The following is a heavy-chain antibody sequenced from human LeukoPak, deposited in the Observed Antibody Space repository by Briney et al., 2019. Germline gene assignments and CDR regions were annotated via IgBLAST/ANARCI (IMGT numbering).Heavy chain of an antibody. Sequence: PGGSLRLSCAASGFTFEDYGMHWVRQAPGKGLEWVSGISWNSRSIGYADSVKGRFTTSRDNAKNSLYLQMNSLRAEDTAVYYCASAADYYDSSGYLRVYYFDYWGQGTLVTVSS. D-gene: IGHD3-22*01. CDR2: ISWNSRSI. J-gene: IGHJ4*02. CDR3: ASAADYYDSSGYLRVYYFDY. V-gene: IGHV3-9*01. CDR1: GFTFEDYG.